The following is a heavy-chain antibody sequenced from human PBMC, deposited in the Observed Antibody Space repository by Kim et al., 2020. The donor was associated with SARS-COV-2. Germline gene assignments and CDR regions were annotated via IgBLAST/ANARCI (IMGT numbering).Heavy chain of an antibody. D-gene: IGHD2-2*01. Sequence: GGSLRLSCAASGFTFSSYWMHWVRQAPGKGLVWVSRINSDGSSTSYADSVKGRFTISRDNAKNTLYLQMNSLRAEDTAVYYCARDIVVVPAASYYYYGMDVWGQGTTVTVSS. CDR3: ARDIVVVPAASYYYYGMDV. CDR2: INSDGSST. CDR1: GFTFSSYW. V-gene: IGHV3-74*01. J-gene: IGHJ6*02.